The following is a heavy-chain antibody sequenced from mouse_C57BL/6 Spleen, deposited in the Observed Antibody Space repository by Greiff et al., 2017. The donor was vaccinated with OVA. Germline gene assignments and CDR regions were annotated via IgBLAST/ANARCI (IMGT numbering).Heavy chain of an antibody. CDR3: ARDAYWDRGYFDV. J-gene: IGHJ1*03. D-gene: IGHD4-1*01. V-gene: IGHV7-1*01. CDR1: GFTFSDFY. Sequence: EVQLVESGGGLVQSGRSLRLSCAPSGFTFSDFYMEWVRQAPGKGLEWIAASRNKANDYTTEYSASVKGRFIVSRDTSQSILYLQMNALRAEDTAIYYCARDAYWDRGYFDVWGTGTTVTVSS. CDR2: SRNKANDYTT.